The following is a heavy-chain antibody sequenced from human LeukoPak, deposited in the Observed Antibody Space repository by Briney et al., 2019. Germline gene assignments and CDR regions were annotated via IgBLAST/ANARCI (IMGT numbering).Heavy chain of an antibody. CDR2: INPNSGGT. CDR1: GYMFTTYG. V-gene: IGHV1-2*02. CDR3: ARGITIFGVAPPGY. J-gene: IGHJ4*02. D-gene: IGHD3-3*01. Sequence: ASVKVSCKASGYMFTTYGISWVRQAPGQGLEWMGWINPNSGGTNYAQKFQGRVTMTRDTSISTAYMELSRLRSDDTAVYYCARGITIFGVAPPGYWGQGTLVTVSS.